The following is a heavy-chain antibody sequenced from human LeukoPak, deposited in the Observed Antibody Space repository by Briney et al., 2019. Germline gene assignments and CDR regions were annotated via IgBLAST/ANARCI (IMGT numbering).Heavy chain of an antibody. CDR1: GGSFSGYY. D-gene: IGHD3-22*01. CDR3: ARGVRKSSGYYPGYYFDY. Sequence: PSETLSLTCAVYGGSFSGYYWSWIRQPPGKGLEWIGEINHRGSTNYNPSLKSRVTISVDTSKNQFSLKLSSVTAADTAVYYCARGVRKSSGYYPGYYFDYWGQGTLVTVSS. V-gene: IGHV4-34*01. CDR2: INHRGST. J-gene: IGHJ4*02.